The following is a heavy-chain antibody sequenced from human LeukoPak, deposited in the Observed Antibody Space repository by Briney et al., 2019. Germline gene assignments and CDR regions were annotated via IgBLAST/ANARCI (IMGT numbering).Heavy chain of an antibody. V-gene: IGHV3-7*01. CDR3: ARTIRGY. CDR1: GFTFSDYW. Sequence: GGSLRLSCAASGFTFSDYWMSWVRQAPGKGLEWVANIKEDGSEKYYVDSVKGRFTISRDNAKNSLYLQMNSLRAEDTAVYYCARTIRGYWGQGTLVTVSS. J-gene: IGHJ4*02. D-gene: IGHD3-10*01. CDR2: IKEDGSEK.